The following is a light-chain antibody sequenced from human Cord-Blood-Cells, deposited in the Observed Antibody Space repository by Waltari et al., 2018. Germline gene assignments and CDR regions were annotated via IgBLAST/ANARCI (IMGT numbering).Light chain of an antibody. CDR3: QQRSNWPPFT. V-gene: IGKV3-11*01. CDR1: QSVSSY. J-gene: IGKJ3*01. Sequence: EIVLTQSPAPLSLSPGARATLSCRASQSVSSYLAWYQQKPGQAPRLLIYDASNRATGIPARFSGSGSGTDFTLTISSLEPEDFAVYYCQQRSNWPPFTFGPGTKVDIK. CDR2: DAS.